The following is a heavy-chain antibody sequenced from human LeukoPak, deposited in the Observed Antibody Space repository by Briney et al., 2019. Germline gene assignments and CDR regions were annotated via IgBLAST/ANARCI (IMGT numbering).Heavy chain of an antibody. CDR2: IYTSGST. V-gene: IGHV4-4*07. D-gene: IGHD3-9*01. CDR1: GDFITAFF. Sequence: SETLSLTCTVSGDFITAFFWGLIRQPPGKGTEWIGRIYTSGSTNYNPSLKSRVTISVDTSKNQFSLKLSSVTAADTAVYYCARGSADWPYNWFDPWGQGTLVTVSS. J-gene: IGHJ5*02. CDR3: ARGSADWPYNWFDP.